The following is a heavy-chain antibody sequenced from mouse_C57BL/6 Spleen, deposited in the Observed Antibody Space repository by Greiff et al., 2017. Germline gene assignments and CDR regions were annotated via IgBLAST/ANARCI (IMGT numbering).Heavy chain of an antibody. V-gene: IGHV1-81*01. CDR3: ARGNYSNYLSYWYFDV. J-gene: IGHJ1*03. D-gene: IGHD2-5*01. CDR2: IYPRSGNT. Sequence: VQLQQSGAELARPGASVKLSCKASGYTFTSYGISWVKQRTGQGLEWIGEIYPRSGNTYYNEKFKGKATLTADKSSSTAYMELRSLTSEDSAVYFCARGNYSNYLSYWYFDVWGTGTTVTVSS. CDR1: GYTFTSYG.